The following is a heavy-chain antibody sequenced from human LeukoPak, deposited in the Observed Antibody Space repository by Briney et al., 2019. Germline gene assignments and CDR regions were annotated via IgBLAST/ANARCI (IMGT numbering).Heavy chain of an antibody. CDR2: IDPNSGGT. CDR1: GYTFTGYY. Sequence: GASVKVSCKASGYTFTGYYMHWVRQAPGQGLEWMGWIDPNSGGTNYAQKLQGRVTMTTDTSTSTAYMQLRSLRSDDTAVYYCARGSYYDSSGYYYYFDYWGQGTLVTVSS. D-gene: IGHD3-22*01. J-gene: IGHJ4*02. V-gene: IGHV1-2*02. CDR3: ARGSYYDSSGYYYYFDY.